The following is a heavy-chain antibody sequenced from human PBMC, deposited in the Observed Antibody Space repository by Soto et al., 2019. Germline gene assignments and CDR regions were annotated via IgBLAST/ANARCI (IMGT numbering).Heavy chain of an antibody. J-gene: IGHJ3*02. V-gene: IGHV3-23*01. CDR3: AKAFAVAGPYDAFDI. CDR1: GFTFSTYG. Sequence: GGSVRLSCAGSGFTFSTYGMNWVRQTPGKGLEWVSSISGSGTNTYYADCVKGRFTVSRDNSKNTLDLQMNSLTAEDTAIYYCAKAFAVAGPYDAFDIWDQGTLVTVSS. D-gene: IGHD6-19*01. CDR2: ISGSGTNT.